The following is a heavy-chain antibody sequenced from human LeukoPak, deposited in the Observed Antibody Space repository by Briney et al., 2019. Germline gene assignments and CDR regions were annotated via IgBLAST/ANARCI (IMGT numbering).Heavy chain of an antibody. CDR3: ARLGYYDSSGYNY. Sequence: SETLALICTVSGGSLSSYYWSWIRQPRGKGLVWIWYIYYSGSTNYNPSLKSRVAISVDTSKNQFYLKLSSVTAADTAVYYCARLGYYDSSGYNYWGQGTLVTVSS. J-gene: IGHJ4*02. CDR2: IYYSGST. V-gene: IGHV4-59*08. D-gene: IGHD3-22*01. CDR1: GGSLSSYY.